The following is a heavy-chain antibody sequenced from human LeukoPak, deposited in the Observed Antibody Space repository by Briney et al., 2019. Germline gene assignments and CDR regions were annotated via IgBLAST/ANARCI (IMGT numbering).Heavy chain of an antibody. Sequence: SETLSLTCAVYGGSFSGYYWNWIRQPPGKGLEWIGEINHSGSTNYNPSLKSRVTISVDTSKNQFSLKLSSVTAADTAVYYCARGPSQLRNFDYWGQGTLVTVSS. CDR1: GGSFSGYY. CDR2: INHSGST. CDR3: ARGPSQLRNFDY. D-gene: IGHD4-17*01. V-gene: IGHV4-34*01. J-gene: IGHJ4*02.